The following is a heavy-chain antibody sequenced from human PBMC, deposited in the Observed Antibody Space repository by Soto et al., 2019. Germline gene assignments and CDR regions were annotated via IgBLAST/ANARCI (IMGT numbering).Heavy chain of an antibody. CDR2: IKQDGSEK. D-gene: IGHD3-3*02. Sequence: GGSLRLSCAASVFTFSNYWMSWVRQAPGKGLEWVANIKQDGSEKYYVDSVKGRFTISRDNAKNSLYLQMNSLRAEDTAVYYCLASSIDYWGQGTLVTVSS. CDR1: VFTFSNYW. V-gene: IGHV3-7*01. J-gene: IGHJ4*02. CDR3: LASSIDY.